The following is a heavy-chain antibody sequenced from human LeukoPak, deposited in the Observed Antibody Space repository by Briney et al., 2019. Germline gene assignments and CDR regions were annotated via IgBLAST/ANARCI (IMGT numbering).Heavy chain of an antibody. V-gene: IGHV3-48*03. CDR3: ARDHLDTSAGTYYYYMDV. CDR2: ISSSGTI. CDR1: GLTFRSYE. D-gene: IGHD3-10*01. J-gene: IGHJ6*03. Sequence: GGSLRLSCAASGLTFRSYEMNWVRQAPGKGLEWVSYISSSGTIYYADSVKGRFTISRDNAKNSLYLQMNSLRAEDTAVYYCARDHLDTSAGTYYYYMDVWGKGTTVTISS.